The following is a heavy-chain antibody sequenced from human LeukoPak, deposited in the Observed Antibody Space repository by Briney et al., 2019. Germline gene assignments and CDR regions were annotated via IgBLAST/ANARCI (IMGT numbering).Heavy chain of an antibody. V-gene: IGHV3-23*01. Sequence: GGSLRLSCAASGFTFSSFAMSWVRQAPGRGLDWVSSISGGSENTYYADSVKGRFTISRDNSKNTLDLHLNSLTADDTAVYYCANMQLVKGVFEIWGQGTRVTVSS. D-gene: IGHD6-13*01. CDR3: ANMQLVKGVFEI. J-gene: IGHJ3*02. CDR1: GFTFSSFA. CDR2: ISGGSENT.